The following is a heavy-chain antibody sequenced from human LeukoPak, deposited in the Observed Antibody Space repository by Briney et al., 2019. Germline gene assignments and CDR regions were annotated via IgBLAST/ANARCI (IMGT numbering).Heavy chain of an antibody. Sequence: PSQTLSLTCAVSGGSIISGGYSWSWIRQPPGKGLEWIGYIYHSGSTYYNPSLKSRVTISVDRSKNQFSLKLSSVTAADTAVYYCARGLHYGSGSYSWFDPWGRGTLVTVSS. CDR1: GGSIISGGYS. J-gene: IGHJ5*02. D-gene: IGHD3-10*01. V-gene: IGHV4-30-2*01. CDR2: IYHSGST. CDR3: ARGLHYGSGSYSWFDP.